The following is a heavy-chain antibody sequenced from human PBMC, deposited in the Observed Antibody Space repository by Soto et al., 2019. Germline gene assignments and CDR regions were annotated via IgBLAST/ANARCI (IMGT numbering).Heavy chain of an antibody. CDR2: IYGSGRGI. D-gene: IGHD2-21*01. V-gene: IGHV3-23*05. Sequence: GGSLILSPPAYGLPQSKFAMMWFRQAPWRGLECVSGIYGSGRGIEYADSVKGRFTISRDNSKNTVYLQMTDLRADDTAVYYCAKDAVYNDGLWLMDHWGQGTQVTVSS. CDR3: AKDAVYNDGLWLMDH. CDR1: GLPQSKFA. J-gene: IGHJ4*02.